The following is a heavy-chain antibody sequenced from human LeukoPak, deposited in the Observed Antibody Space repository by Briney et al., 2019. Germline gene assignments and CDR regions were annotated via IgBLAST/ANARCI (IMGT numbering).Heavy chain of an antibody. V-gene: IGHV1-69*05. CDR1: GGTFSTYA. CDR2: IIPIFGAT. J-gene: IGHJ6*03. CDR3: ARGRREPEAGSGIDYYYYYMDV. Sequence: SVKVSCKASGGTFSTYAISWVRQAPGQGLEWMGGIIPIFGATRFAQKFQGRVTITTDESTNSAYMELSSLTSEDTAVYYCARGRREPEAGSGIDYYYYYMDVWGKGTAVTVS. D-gene: IGHD3-10*01.